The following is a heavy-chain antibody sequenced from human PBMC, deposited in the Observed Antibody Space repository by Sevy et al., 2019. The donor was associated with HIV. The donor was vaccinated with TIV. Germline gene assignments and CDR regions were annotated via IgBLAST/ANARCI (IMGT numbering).Heavy chain of an antibody. D-gene: IGHD5-18*01. V-gene: IGHV3-7*01. CDR1: GFTFSSYW. J-gene: IGHJ4*02. CDR3: VRGGLGGFSYSLDC. CDR2: VKEDGSEK. Sequence: GGSLRLSCAASGFTFSSYWMSWVRQAPGKGLEWVATVKEDGSEKDYVDSVKGRFTISRDNAKNSLYVQMNSLRAEDTAVYYCVRGGLGGFSYSLDCWGQGTLVTASS.